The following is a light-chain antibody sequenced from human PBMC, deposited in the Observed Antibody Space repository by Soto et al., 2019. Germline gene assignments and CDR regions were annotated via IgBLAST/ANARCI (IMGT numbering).Light chain of an antibody. J-gene: IGKJ2*01. CDR1: QSVTSGH. CDR3: QQYGSSPPNT. V-gene: IGKV3-20*01. CDR2: DAS. Sequence: IVLTQSPGTLYLSPGERATLSCRASQSVTSGHLAWYQQKPGQAPRLLMYDASIRATGIPDRFSGSGSGADFTLTISRLEPEDFGLYYCQQYGSSPPNTFGQGTRPELK.